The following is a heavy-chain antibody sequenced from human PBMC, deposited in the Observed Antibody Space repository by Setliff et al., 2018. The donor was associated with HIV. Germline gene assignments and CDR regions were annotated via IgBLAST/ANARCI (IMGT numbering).Heavy chain of an antibody. D-gene: IGHD6-13*01. CDR3: ARHRDPPGTSWIFYYYYMDL. V-gene: IGHV4-39*01. CDR1: GASISSSNSY. J-gene: IGHJ6*03. Sequence: SETLSLTCTVYGASISSSNSYRAWIRQPPGKRLEWLASIYNSGSSSYNPSLSSRLTVSVDTSKNQVSLRLNSVTAADTGVYYCARHRDPPGTSWIFYYYYMDLWGAGTTVTVSS. CDR2: IYNSGSS.